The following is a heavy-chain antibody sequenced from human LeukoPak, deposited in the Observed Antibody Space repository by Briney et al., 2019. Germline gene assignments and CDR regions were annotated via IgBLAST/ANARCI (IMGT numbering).Heavy chain of an antibody. V-gene: IGHV3-30*18. D-gene: IGHD3-10*01. CDR1: GFTFSSYG. CDR2: ISYDGSNK. Sequence: PGGSLRLSCAASGFTFSSYGMHWVRQAPGKGLEWVAVISYDGSNKYYADSVKGRFTISRDNSKNTLYLQMNSLRAEDTAVYYCAKPHGSGSYYAFDIWGQGTMVTVSS. J-gene: IGHJ3*02. CDR3: AKPHGSGSYYAFDI.